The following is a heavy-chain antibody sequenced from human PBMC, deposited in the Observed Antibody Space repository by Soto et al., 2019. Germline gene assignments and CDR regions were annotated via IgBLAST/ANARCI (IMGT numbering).Heavy chain of an antibody. CDR3: ASMTIFGVVRF. CDR1: GGSFSGYY. CDR2: INHSGST. V-gene: IGHV4-34*01. D-gene: IGHD3-3*01. J-gene: IGHJ4*02. Sequence: SETLSLTCAVYGGSFSGYYWSWIRQPPGKGLEWIGEINHSGSTNYNPSLKSRATISVDTSKNQFSLKLSSVTAADTAVYYCASMTIFGVVRFWGQGTLVTVSS.